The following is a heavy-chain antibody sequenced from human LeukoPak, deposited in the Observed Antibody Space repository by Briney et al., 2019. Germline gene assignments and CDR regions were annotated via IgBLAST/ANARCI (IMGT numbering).Heavy chain of an antibody. CDR1: GFTFSSYS. J-gene: IGHJ4*02. V-gene: IGHV3-21*01. D-gene: IGHD6-19*01. CDR3: ARPSSGWHGAVDY. Sequence: PGGSLRLSCAASGFTFSSYSMNWVRQAPGKGLEWVSSISSSSSYIYYADSVKGRFTISRDNAKNSLYLQMNSLRAEDTAVYYCARPSSGWHGAVDYWGQGTLVTVSS. CDR2: ISSSSSYI.